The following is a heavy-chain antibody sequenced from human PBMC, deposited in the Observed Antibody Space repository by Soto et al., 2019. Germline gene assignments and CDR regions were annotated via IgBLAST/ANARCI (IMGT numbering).Heavy chain of an antibody. CDR1: GYSLTSYW. D-gene: IGHD6-13*01. V-gene: IGHV5-51*01. CDR2: IYPGDSDT. CDR3: ARHFGRWYPWVDY. Sequence: GESLKISCKGSGYSLTSYWIGWVRQMPGKGLGWMGIIYPGDSDTRYSPFFQGLVTISADKSISTAYRQLSSVEASDTDMYYCARHFGRWYPWVDYWGQGTLVTVSS. J-gene: IGHJ4*02.